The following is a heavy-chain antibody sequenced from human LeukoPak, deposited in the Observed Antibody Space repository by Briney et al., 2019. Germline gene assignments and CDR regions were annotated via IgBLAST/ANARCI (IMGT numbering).Heavy chain of an antibody. CDR1: GGSISSGGYC. CDR3: ARQKCTSTSCLTKNAFDI. J-gene: IGHJ3*02. D-gene: IGHD2-2*01. V-gene: IGHV4-31*03. CDR2: IYYSGST. Sequence: PSQTLSLTCTVSGGSISSGGYCWSWIRQHPGKGLEWIGYIYYSGSTYYNPSLKSRVTISVDTSKNQFSLKLSSVTAADTAVYYCARQKCTSTSCLTKNAFDIWGQGTMVTVSS.